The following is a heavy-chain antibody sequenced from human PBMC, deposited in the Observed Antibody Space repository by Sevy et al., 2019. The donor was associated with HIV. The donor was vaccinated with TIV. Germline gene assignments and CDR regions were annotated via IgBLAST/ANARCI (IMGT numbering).Heavy chain of an antibody. CDR1: GYTFTDYY. Sequence: ASVKVSCKASGYTFTDYYMHWVRQAPGQGLEWMGWISPNSGGTNYAQKFQGRVTMTRDTSISTAYMELRRLRSDDTAVYHCARGGDSGYFDYWGQGTLVTVSS. CDR3: ARGGDSGYFDY. J-gene: IGHJ4*02. D-gene: IGHD1-26*01. V-gene: IGHV1-2*02. CDR2: ISPNSGGT.